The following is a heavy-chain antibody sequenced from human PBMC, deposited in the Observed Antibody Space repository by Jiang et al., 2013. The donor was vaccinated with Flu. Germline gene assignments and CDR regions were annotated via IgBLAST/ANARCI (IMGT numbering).Heavy chain of an antibody. D-gene: IGHD1-14*01. Sequence: GAEVKKPGSSVKVSCKASGGPFSSHAFSWVRQAPGQGLEWMGGIVPIFGTSNYAQKFQGRVTITADESTSTAYMELSSLRSEDTAVYYCARYHPVTFYWYFDLWGRGTLVTVSS. CDR3: ARYHPVTFYWYFDL. CDR2: IVPIFGTS. J-gene: IGHJ2*01. CDR1: GGPFSSHA. V-gene: IGHV1-69*01.